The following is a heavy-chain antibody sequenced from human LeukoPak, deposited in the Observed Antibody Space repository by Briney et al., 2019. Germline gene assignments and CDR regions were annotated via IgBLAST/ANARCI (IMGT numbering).Heavy chain of an antibody. CDR3: ARDSSALLGAFDI. Sequence: GGSLRLSCAASGFTFSSYSMNWVRQAPGKGLEWVSSISSSSSYIYYADSVKGRFTISRDNAKNSLYLQMNSLRAENTAVYYCARDSSALLGAFDIWGQGTMVTVSS. V-gene: IGHV3-21*01. CDR1: GFTFSSYS. D-gene: IGHD3-22*01. J-gene: IGHJ3*02. CDR2: ISSSSSYI.